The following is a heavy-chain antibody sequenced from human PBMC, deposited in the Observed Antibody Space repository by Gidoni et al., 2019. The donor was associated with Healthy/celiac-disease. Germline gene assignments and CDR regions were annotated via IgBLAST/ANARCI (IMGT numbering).Heavy chain of an antibody. V-gene: IGHV4-61*02. Sequence: QVQLQESGPGLVKPSQTLSLTCTVSGGSISSGSYYWRWIRQPAGKGLEWIGRIYTSGSTNYNPSLKSRVTISVDTSKNQFSLKLSSVTAADTAVYYCARGGKGTVVTLAYWGQGTLVTVSS. CDR3: ARGGKGTVVTLAY. J-gene: IGHJ4*02. D-gene: IGHD2-21*02. CDR2: IYTSGST. CDR1: GGSISSGSYY.